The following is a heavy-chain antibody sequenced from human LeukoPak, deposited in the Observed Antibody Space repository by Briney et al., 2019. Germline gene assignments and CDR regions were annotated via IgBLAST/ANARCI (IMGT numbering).Heavy chain of an antibody. CDR1: GFTFSSYG. J-gene: IGHJ3*02. Sequence: KAGGSLRLSCAASGFTFSSYGMHWVRQAPGKGLEWVSYISSSSSYTHYADSVKGRFTISRDNAKNSLYLQMNSLRAEDTAVYYCARRILSTSWTDSFDIWGQGTMVTVSS. CDR2: ISSSSSYT. V-gene: IGHV3-21*05. D-gene: IGHD2-2*01. CDR3: ARRILSTSWTDSFDI.